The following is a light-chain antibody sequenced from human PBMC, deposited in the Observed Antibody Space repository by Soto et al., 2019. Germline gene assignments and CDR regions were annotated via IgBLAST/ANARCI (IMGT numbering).Light chain of an antibody. J-gene: IGKJ4*01. CDR1: LGISGY. Sequence: DIQLTQSPSFLSASVGDRVTMTCRASLGISGYLAWYQQKPGKVPRLLIYSASSLQSGVPSRFSGSGSGTEFTRTISSLQPEDFASYYCQQLDRYPFTFGGGTKVDI. CDR3: QQLDRYPFT. V-gene: IGKV1-9*01. CDR2: SAS.